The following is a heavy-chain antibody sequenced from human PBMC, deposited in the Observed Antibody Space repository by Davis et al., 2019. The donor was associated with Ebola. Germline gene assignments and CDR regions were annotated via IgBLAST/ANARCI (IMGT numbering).Heavy chain of an antibody. CDR1: GGSFSGYY. D-gene: IGHD3-22*01. Sequence: SETLSLTCAVYGGSFSGYYWTWIRQPPGKGLEWIATIHHTGSTYYNPSLKSRVTISLDTSKNQFSLKLNSVGAADTAVYYCARWGHYYYDSSGYRKRNWFDPWGQGTLVTVSS. V-gene: IGHV4-34*01. CDR2: IHHTGST. J-gene: IGHJ5*02. CDR3: ARWGHYYYDSSGYRKRNWFDP.